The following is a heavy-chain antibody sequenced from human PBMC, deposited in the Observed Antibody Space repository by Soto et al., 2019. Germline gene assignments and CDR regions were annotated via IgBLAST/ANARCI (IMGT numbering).Heavy chain of an antibody. Sequence: GASVKVSCKASGYTFTSYAMHWVRQAPGQRLEWMGWINAGNGNTKYSQKFQGRVTITRDTSASTAYMELSSLRSEDTAVYYCARARRFLEWLLLADYHYGMDVWGQGTTVTVSS. CDR2: INAGNGNT. J-gene: IGHJ6*02. CDR3: ARARRFLEWLLLADYHYGMDV. V-gene: IGHV1-3*01. D-gene: IGHD3-3*01. CDR1: GYTFTSYA.